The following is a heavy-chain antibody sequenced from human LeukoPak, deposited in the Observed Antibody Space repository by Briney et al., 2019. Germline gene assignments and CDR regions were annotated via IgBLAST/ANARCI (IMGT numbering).Heavy chain of an antibody. Sequence: GSLRLSCAASGFTFSSYAMSWVRQAPGKGLEWVANIKHDASEKYYVESVRGRFTISRDNAKNSLYLQMNSLRAEDTAVYYCTRDRYTGLGTYYFDYWGQGSLVTVTS. V-gene: IGHV3-7*01. CDR3: TRDRYTGLGTYYFDY. CDR1: GFTFSSYA. D-gene: IGHD3-16*02. CDR2: IKHDASEK. J-gene: IGHJ4*01.